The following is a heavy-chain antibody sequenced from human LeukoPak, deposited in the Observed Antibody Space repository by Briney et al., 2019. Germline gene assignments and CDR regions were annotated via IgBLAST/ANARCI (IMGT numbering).Heavy chain of an antibody. Sequence: PGGSLRLSCAASGFTFSTSWMSWVRQAPGKGLEWVANIKHDASETNYVDSVKGRFTISRDNAKNSLYLQMNSLRAEDTAVYYCARPRDPDFWGQGTLVSVSS. CDR3: ARPRDPDF. CDR1: GFTFSTSW. J-gene: IGHJ4*02. CDR2: IKHDASET. V-gene: IGHV3-7*01.